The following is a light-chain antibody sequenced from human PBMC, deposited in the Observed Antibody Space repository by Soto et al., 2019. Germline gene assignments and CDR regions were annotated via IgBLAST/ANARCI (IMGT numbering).Light chain of an antibody. CDR3: QHYDNLPPYI. CDR2: DAS. J-gene: IGKJ2*01. Sequence: EIQMTQSPSSLSVSVGDRVTITCQASRDIRDFLNWYQQKPGKAPKLLIFDASNLEEGVPPRFSGSGSGTDVTSSISSLQPEDVATYYCQHYDNLPPYIFGQGTKLDIK. CDR1: RDIRDF. V-gene: IGKV1-33*01.